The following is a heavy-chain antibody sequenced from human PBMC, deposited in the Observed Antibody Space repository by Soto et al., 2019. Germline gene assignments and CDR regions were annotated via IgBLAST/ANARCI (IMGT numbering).Heavy chain of an antibody. Sequence: QVQLQQWGAGLLKPSETLSLTCAVYGGSFSGYYWSWIRQPPGKGLEWMGEINHSGSTNYNPSLKSRVTISVDTSKNQFSLKLSSVTAADTAVYYCARGRELLWFGELSTHYCYYGMDVWGQGTTVTVSS. CDR1: GGSFSGYY. CDR2: INHSGST. J-gene: IGHJ6*02. D-gene: IGHD3-10*01. CDR3: ARGRELLWFGELSTHYCYYGMDV. V-gene: IGHV4-34*01.